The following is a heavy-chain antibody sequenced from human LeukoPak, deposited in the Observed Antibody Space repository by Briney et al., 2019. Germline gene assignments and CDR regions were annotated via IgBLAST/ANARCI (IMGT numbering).Heavy chain of an antibody. J-gene: IGHJ4*02. CDR2: INPSGGIT. CDR1: GYTFTGYY. Sequence: ASVKVSCKASGYTFTGYYMHWVRQAPGQGLEWMGWINPSGGITGYAQKLQGRVTMTRDTSTSTVYMELSSLRSEDTAVYYCARGGYQVGVDYWGQGTLVTVSS. CDR3: ARGGYQVGVDY. D-gene: IGHD3-16*01. V-gene: IGHV1-46*04.